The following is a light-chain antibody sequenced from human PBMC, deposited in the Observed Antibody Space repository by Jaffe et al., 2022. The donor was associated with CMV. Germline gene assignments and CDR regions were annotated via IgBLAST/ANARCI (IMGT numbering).Light chain of an antibody. V-gene: IGKV3-20*01. Sequence: EIVLTQSPGTLSLSPGERATLSCRASESVIANYLAWYQQKPGQAPRLLVYGASSRATGIPDRFSGSGSGTDFTLTISRLEPEDFAVYYCQPYGPSLPYTFGQGTKLEIK. CDR1: ESVIANY. J-gene: IGKJ2*01. CDR3: QPYGPSLPYT. CDR2: GAS.